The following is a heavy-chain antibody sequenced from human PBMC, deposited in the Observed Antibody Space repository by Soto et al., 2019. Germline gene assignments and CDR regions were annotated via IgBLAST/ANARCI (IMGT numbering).Heavy chain of an antibody. D-gene: IGHD3-22*01. CDR3: VKGQYYYDSSGPIY. J-gene: IGHJ4*02. V-gene: IGHV3-64D*06. CDR1: GFTFSSYA. Sequence: LRLSCSASGFTFSSYAMHWVRQAPGKGLEYVSAISSNGGSTYYADSVKGRFTISRDNSKNTLYLQMSSLRAEDTAVYYCVKGQYYYDSSGPIYWGQGTLVTVSS. CDR2: ISSNGGST.